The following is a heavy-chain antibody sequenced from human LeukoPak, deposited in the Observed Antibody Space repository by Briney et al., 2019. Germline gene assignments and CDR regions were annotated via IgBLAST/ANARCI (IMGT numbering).Heavy chain of an antibody. D-gene: IGHD6-13*01. CDR3: ARVTASSSWYYALGY. V-gene: IGHV1-8*01. CDR2: MNPNSGNT. Sequence: ASVKVSCKASGYTFTSYDINWVRQATGQGLAWMGWMNPNSGNTGYAQKFQGRVTMTRNTSISTAYMELSSLRPEDTAVYYCARVTASSSWYYALGYWGQGTLVTVSS. J-gene: IGHJ4*02. CDR1: GYTFTSYD.